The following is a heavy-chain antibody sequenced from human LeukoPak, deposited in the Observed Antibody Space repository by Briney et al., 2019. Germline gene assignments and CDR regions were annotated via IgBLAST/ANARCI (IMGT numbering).Heavy chain of an antibody. CDR3: AKDLHVDISMDV. V-gene: IGHV3-7*01. J-gene: IGHJ6*02. CDR1: GFPFSSYW. Sequence: GGSLRLSCVASGFPFSSYWTTWVRQAPGKGLEWVANMKQDGSKKSYVDSVKGRFTISRDNSKNTLYLQMNSLRAEDTAVYYCAKDLHVDISMDVWGQGTTVTVSS. D-gene: IGHD2-2*03. CDR2: MKQDGSKK.